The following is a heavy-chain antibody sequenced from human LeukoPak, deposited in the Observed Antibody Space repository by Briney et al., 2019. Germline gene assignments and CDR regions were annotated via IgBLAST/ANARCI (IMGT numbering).Heavy chain of an antibody. V-gene: IGHV3-30*02. CDR1: GFTFSSYV. J-gene: IGHJ4*02. CDR2: IRYDGSNK. Sequence: GGSLRLSCAASGFTFSSYVMHWVRQAPGKGLEWVAFIRYDGSNKYYADSVKGRFTISRDNSKNTLYLQMNSLRAEDTAVYYCAKNGPRRITMVRGVPPHFDYWGQGTLVTVSS. CDR3: AKNGPRRITMVRGVPPHFDY. D-gene: IGHD3-10*01.